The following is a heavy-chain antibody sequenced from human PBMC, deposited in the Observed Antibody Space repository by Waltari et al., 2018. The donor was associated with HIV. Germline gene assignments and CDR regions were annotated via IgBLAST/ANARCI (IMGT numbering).Heavy chain of an antibody. CDR3: VRDPHTSIFGVVKYFQA. J-gene: IGHJ1*01. V-gene: IGHV4-34*02. CDR2: IDYSGNT. Sequence: VQLQQWGSGRLMPSETLSLTCDVYGASFNAYYWTWIRQSPVNGIECVGEIDYSGNTNCTPCLKSRGTISVDTAKYQLSLELTSLTTSDTGLYYCVRDPHTSIFGVVKYFQAWGQGTPVTFSS. CDR1: GASFNAYY. D-gene: IGHD3-3*01.